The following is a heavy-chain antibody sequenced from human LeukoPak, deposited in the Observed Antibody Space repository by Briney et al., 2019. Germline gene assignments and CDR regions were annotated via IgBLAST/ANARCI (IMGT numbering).Heavy chain of an antibody. J-gene: IGHJ5*02. CDR1: GYSISSDYY. V-gene: IGHV4-38-2*02. CDR2: TYHSGST. Sequence: SETLSLTCTVSGYSISSDYYWGWIRQPPGKGLEWIGFTYHSGSTSYNPSLKSRVTISVDTSKNQISLKVRSATAADTAVYYCARTTEDCSSTSCYQYWFDPWGQGTLVTVSS. CDR3: ARTTEDCSSTSCYQYWFDP. D-gene: IGHD2-2*01.